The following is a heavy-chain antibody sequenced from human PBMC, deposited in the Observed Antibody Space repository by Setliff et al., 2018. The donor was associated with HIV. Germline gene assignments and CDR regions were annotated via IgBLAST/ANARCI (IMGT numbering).Heavy chain of an antibody. Sequence: PGGSLRLSCTASGFIFGDYAMSWVRQAPGKGLEWLGFIRSKAHGATTEYAASVKGRFTISRDDSKSIAYLQMNSLKTEDTAVYYCTRGGYNWNPNWFDPWGQGTLVTVSS. D-gene: IGHD1-20*01. CDR3: TRGGYNWNPNWFDP. CDR1: GFIFGDYA. CDR2: IRSKAHGATT. J-gene: IGHJ5*02. V-gene: IGHV3-49*04.